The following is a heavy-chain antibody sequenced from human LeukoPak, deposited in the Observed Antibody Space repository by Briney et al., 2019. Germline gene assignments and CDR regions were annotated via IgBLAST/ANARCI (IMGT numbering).Heavy chain of an antibody. CDR3: ARDSITMIVDRQDY. Sequence: PWASVKVSCKASGYTFTGYYMHWVRQAPGQGLEWMGRINPNSGGTNYAQRFQGRVTMTRDTSISTAYMELSRLRSDDTAVYYCARDSITMIVDRQDYWGQGTLVTVSS. CDR2: INPNSGGT. J-gene: IGHJ4*02. CDR1: GYTFTGYY. V-gene: IGHV1-2*02. D-gene: IGHD3-22*01.